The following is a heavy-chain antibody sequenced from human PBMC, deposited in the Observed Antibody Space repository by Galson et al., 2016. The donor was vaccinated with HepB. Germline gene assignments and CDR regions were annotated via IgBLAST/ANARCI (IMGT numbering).Heavy chain of an antibody. J-gene: IGHJ6*02. CDR1: GFTFSTYN. CDR3: SRDVRNGERPDLTYYYGMDV. D-gene: IGHD3-10*01. V-gene: IGHV3-21*01. Sequence: SLRLSCAASGFTFSTYNMNWVRQAPGKGLEWVSVISGSGSNIYYADSVKGRFTISRDNANNSLYLHLSSLRAEDTAVYHCSRDVRNGERPDLTYYYGMDVWGQGTTVTVSS. CDR2: ISGSGSNI.